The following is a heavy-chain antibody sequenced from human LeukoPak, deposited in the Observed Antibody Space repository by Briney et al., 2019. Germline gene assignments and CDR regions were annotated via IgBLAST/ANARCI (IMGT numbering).Heavy chain of an antibody. V-gene: IGHV1-2*02. CDR2: INPNSGGT. D-gene: IGHD1-26*01. J-gene: IGHJ5*02. Sequence: GASVKVSCKASGYTFTGYYMHRVRQAPGQGLEWMGWINPNSGGTNYAQKFQGRVTMTRDTSISTAHMELSRLRSDDTAVYYCAREKIVGVNNWFDPWGQGTLVTVSS. CDR3: AREKIVGVNNWFDP. CDR1: GYTFTGYY.